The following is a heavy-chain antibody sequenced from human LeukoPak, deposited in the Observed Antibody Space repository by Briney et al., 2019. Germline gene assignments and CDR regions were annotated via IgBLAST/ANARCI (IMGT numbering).Heavy chain of an antibody. CDR3: AKDRDIVLMVYAIGYFDY. J-gene: IGHJ4*02. CDR2: ISGSGGST. D-gene: IGHD2-8*01. Sequence: GGSLRLSCAASGFTFSSYAMSWVRQAPGKGLEWVSAISGSGGSTYYADSVKGRFTISRDNSKNTLYLQRNSLRAEDTAVYYCAKDRDIVLMVYAIGYFDYWGQGTLVTVSS. V-gene: IGHV3-23*01. CDR1: GFTFSSYA.